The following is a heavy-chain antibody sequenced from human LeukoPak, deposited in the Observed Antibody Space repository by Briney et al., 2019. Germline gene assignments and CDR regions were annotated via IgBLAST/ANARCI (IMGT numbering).Heavy chain of an antibody. Sequence: SQTMSLTCGVYGGSLRGFFCSWNRQPPGKWLEWIGEIGHSVSTSYNPSLKSRVSILLDTARNQFSLRLNFVTAADTATYYCTRTSPEVHLESWGPGTQVTVSS. CDR2: IGHSVST. J-gene: IGHJ4*02. D-gene: IGHD3-10*01. CDR1: GGSLRGFF. V-gene: IGHV4-34*01. CDR3: TRTSPEVHLES.